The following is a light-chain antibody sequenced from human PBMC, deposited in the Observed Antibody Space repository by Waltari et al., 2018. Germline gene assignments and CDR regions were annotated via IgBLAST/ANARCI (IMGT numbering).Light chain of an antibody. V-gene: IGLV1-40*01. J-gene: IGLJ1*01. Sequence: QSVLAQPPSVSGAPGPRVTISCTGRSSTTRADYAVHRYQQLPGTAPKLVLYETSHRPSGVPDRFSGSRSGTSASLAITGLQAEDEADYYCQSYDSGLRGVFGTGTKVTVL. CDR1: SSTTRADYA. CDR2: ETS. CDR3: QSYDSGLRGV.